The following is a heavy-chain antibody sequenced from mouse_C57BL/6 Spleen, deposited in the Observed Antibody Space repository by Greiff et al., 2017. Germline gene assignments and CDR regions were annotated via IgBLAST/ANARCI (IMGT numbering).Heavy chain of an antibody. CDR2: INPYNGGT. Sequence: DVQLVESGPVLVKPGASVKMSCKASGYTFTDYYMNWVKQSHGKSLEWIGVINPYNGGTSYNQKFKGKATLTVDKSSSTAYMELNSLTSEDSAVYYCARGGDYETSRYFDVWGTGTTVTVSS. CDR3: ARGGDYETSRYFDV. J-gene: IGHJ1*03. D-gene: IGHD2-4*01. CDR1: GYTFTDYY. V-gene: IGHV1-19*01.